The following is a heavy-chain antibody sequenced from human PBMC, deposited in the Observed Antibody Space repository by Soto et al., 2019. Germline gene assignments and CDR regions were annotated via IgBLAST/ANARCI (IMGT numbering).Heavy chain of an antibody. CDR2: ISGSGGST. CDR3: ATYHFPSGSYHGLYYYYYYGMDV. Sequence: GGSLRLSCAASGFTFSSYAMSWVRQAPGKGLEWVSAISGSGGSTYYADSVKGRFTISRDNSKNTLYLQMNSLRAEDTAVYYCATYHFPSGSYHGLYYYYYYGMDVWGQGTTVTVSS. D-gene: IGHD1-26*01. V-gene: IGHV3-23*01. J-gene: IGHJ6*02. CDR1: GFTFSSYA.